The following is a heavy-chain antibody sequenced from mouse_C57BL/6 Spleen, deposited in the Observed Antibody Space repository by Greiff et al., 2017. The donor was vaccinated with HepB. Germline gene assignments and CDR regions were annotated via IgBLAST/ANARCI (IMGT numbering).Heavy chain of an antibody. V-gene: IGHV1-53*01. CDR3: ARYYYGSSHWYFDV. CDR2: INPSNGGT. D-gene: IGHD1-1*01. Sequence: QVHVKQSGTELVKPGASVKLSCKASGYTFTSYWMHWVKQRPGQGLEWIGNINPSNGGTNYNEKFKSKATLTVDKSSSTAYMQLSSLTSEDSAVYYCARYYYGSSHWYFDVWGTGTTVTVSS. CDR1: GYTFTSYW. J-gene: IGHJ1*03.